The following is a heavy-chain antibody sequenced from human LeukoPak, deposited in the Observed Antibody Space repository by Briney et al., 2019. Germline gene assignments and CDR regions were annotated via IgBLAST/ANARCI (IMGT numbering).Heavy chain of an antibody. D-gene: IGHD6-19*01. CDR3: ARESSGWYGG. V-gene: IGHV4-59*01. J-gene: IGHJ4*02. CDR2: IYYSGST. Sequence: SVTLSLTCTVSGGSISSYYWSWIRQLPGKGLEWIGYIYYSGSTNYNPSLKSRVTISVDTFKNQFSLKLSSVTAADTAVYYCARESSGWYGGWGQGTLVTVSS. CDR1: GGSISSYY.